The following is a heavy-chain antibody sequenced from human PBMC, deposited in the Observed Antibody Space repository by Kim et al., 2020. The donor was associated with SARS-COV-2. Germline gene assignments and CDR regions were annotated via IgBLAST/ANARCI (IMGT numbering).Heavy chain of an antibody. V-gene: IGHV3-15*01. Sequence: GGSLRLSCAASGFTFSNAWMSWVRQAPGKGLEWVGHIKSKTDGGTTDYAAPVKGRFTISRDDSKNTLYLQMNSLKTEDTAVYYCTTLWGSYYDSSGYYRHHYWGQGTLVTVSS. J-gene: IGHJ4*02. CDR2: IKSKTDGGTT. CDR3: TTLWGSYYDSSGYYRHHY. CDR1: GFTFSNAW. D-gene: IGHD3-22*01.